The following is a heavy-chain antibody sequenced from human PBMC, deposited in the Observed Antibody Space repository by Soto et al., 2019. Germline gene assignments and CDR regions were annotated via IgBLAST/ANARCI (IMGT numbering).Heavy chain of an antibody. D-gene: IGHD3-10*01. J-gene: IGHJ6*02. Sequence: SETLSLTCAVYGGSFSGYYWSWIRQPPGKGLEWIGEINHSGSTNYNPSLKSRVTISVDTSKNQFSLKLSSVTAADTAVYYCARGRGAGILWFGSYGMDVWGQGTKVTVSS. CDR2: INHSGST. V-gene: IGHV4-34*01. CDR1: GGSFSGYY. CDR3: ARGRGAGILWFGSYGMDV.